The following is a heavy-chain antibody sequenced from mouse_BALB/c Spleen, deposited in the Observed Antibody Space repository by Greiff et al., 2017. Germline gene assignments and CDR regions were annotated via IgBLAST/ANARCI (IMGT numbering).Heavy chain of an antibody. CDR1: GFSLTSYD. CDR2: IWTGGGT. D-gene: IGHD2-2*01. CDR3: VRGGYDEVDD. V-gene: IGHV2-9-2*01. J-gene: IGHJ2*01. Sequence: VQLVESGPGLVAPSQSLSITCTVSGFSLTSYDISWIRQPPGKGLEWLGVIWTGGGTNYNSAFMSRLSISKDNSKSQVFLKMNSLQTDDTAIYYCVRGGYDEVDDWGQGTTLTVSS.